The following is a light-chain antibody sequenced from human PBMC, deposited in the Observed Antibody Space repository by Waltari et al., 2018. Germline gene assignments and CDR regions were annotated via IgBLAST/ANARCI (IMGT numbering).Light chain of an antibody. J-gene: IGLJ2*01. CDR2: DVS. CDR3: SSYASVSSLV. CDR1: SGDVGRENY. V-gene: IGLV2-14*01. Sequence: QSALTQPASVSGSPGQSITISCTGTSGDVGRENYVSWYQQHPGKAPKLMIYDVSNRPSGVSNRFSASKSGNTASLTISGLQAEDEGDYYCSSYASVSSLVFGGGTRLTVL.